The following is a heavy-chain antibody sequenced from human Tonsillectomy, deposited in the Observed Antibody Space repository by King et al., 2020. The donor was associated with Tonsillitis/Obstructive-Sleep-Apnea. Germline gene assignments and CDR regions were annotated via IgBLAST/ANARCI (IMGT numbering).Heavy chain of an antibody. CDR3: GPGEKKDYYYYGMDV. D-gene: IGHD3-10*01. J-gene: IGHJ6*02. CDR1: GFTFGDYT. V-gene: IGHV3-49*04. Sequence: VQLVESGGGLVQPGRSLRLSCTDSGFTFGDYTMSWVRQAPGKGLEWVGYIRSTVYGGTTEYAASVKGRFTISRDDSKSIAYLQMNSLKTEDTAVYYCGPGEKKDYYYYGMDVWGQGTTVTV. CDR2: IRSTVYGGTT.